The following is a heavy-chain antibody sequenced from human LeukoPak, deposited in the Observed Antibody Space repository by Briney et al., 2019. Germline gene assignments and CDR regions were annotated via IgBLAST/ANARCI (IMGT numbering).Heavy chain of an antibody. V-gene: IGHV3-23*01. Sequence: GGSLRLSSAASGYTFISYAMTWVRQAPGKGLEWVSGLSGIGASTYYADPARGRCSISRDNSRNTLYLQMNSLRDEDTAVYIFAKVGAYSSGYTYDYWGQGTLVSVSS. CDR1: GYTFISYA. CDR2: LSGIGAST. D-gene: IGHD3-22*01. CDR3: AKVGAYSSGYTYDY. J-gene: IGHJ4*02.